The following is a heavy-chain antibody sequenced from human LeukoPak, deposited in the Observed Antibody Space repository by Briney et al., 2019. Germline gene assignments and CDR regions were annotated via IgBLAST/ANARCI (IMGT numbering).Heavy chain of an antibody. Sequence: PGGSLRLSCAASGFTFSSYWVSWVRQAPGKGLEWVANIKQDGSEKYYVDSVKGRFTISRDNAKNSLYLQMNSLRAEDTAVYYCATYYCGGDCYGFDYWGQGTLVTVSS. J-gene: IGHJ4*02. D-gene: IGHD2-21*02. CDR1: GFTFSSYW. V-gene: IGHV3-7*03. CDR3: ATYYCGGDCYGFDY. CDR2: IKQDGSEK.